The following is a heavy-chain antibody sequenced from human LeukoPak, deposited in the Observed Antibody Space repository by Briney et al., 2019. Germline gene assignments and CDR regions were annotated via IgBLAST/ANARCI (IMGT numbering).Heavy chain of an antibody. CDR3: SRSESSGYDVFDI. J-gene: IGHJ3*02. V-gene: IGHV3-72*01. D-gene: IGHD3-22*01. Sequence: PGGSLGLSCAASGFIFSDHYIDWVRQAPGKGLEWVGRIRNKANRYTTEYAASVKGRFIISRDDLKKSLYLQMNSLKTEDTAVYYCSRSESSGYDVFDIWGQGTMVTVSS. CDR1: GFIFSDHY. CDR2: IRNKANRYTT.